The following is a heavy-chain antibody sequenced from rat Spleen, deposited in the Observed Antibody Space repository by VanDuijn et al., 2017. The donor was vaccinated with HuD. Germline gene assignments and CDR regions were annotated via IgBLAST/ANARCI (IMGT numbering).Heavy chain of an antibody. CDR3: ATAGARISRFAY. J-gene: IGHJ3*01. Sequence: EVLLKESGGGLVQPGRSVKLSCVASGFTFNTYWMNWIRQAPGKGLEWVASITNTGGNTHYPESVKGRFTVSRDNAKSTLYLHMDSLRSEDTATYYCATAGARISRFAYWGQGTLVTVSS. D-gene: IGHD2-7*01. V-gene: IGHV5-31*01. CDR1: GFTFNTYW. CDR2: ITNTGGNT.